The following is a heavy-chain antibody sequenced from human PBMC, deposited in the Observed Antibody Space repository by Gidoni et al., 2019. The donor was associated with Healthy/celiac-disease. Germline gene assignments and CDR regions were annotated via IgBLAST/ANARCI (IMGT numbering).Heavy chain of an antibody. D-gene: IGHD3-10*01. CDR1: GFTFSSYE. V-gene: IGHV3-48*03. J-gene: IGHJ6*02. CDR2: ISSSGSTI. CDR3: ARDKGYGSGSYPDYYYGMDV. Sequence: EVQLVESGGGLVQPGGSLRLSCAASGFTFSSYEMNWVRQAPGKGLEWVSYISSSGSTIYYADSVKGRFTISRDNAKNSLYLQMNSLRAEDTAVYYCARDKGYGSGSYPDYYYGMDVWGQGTTVTVSS.